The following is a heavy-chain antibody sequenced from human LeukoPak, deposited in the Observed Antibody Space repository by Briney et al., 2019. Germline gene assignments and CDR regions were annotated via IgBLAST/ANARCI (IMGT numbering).Heavy chain of an antibody. CDR2: ISAYNGNT. Sequence: GASVKVSCKASGYTFTSYGISWVRQAPGQGLEWMGWISAYNGNTNYAQKLQGRVTMTTDTSTSTACMELRSLRSDDTAVYYCARLRTGRSYGDAHRYYFDYWGQGTLVTVSS. CDR3: ARLRTGRSYGDAHRYYFDY. D-gene: IGHD4-17*01. J-gene: IGHJ4*02. V-gene: IGHV1-18*01. CDR1: GYTFTSYG.